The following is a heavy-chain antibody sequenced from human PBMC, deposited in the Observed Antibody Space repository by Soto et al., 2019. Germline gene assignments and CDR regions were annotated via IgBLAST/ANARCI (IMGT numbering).Heavy chain of an antibody. CDR3: ARDDYSNYYGMDV. Sequence: SVKVSCKASGGTFSSYAISWVRQAPGQGLEWMGGIIPIFGTANYAQKFQGRVTITADESTGTAYMELSSLRSEDTAVYYCARDDYSNYYGMDVWGQGTTVTVSS. CDR2: IIPIFGTA. D-gene: IGHD4-4*01. V-gene: IGHV1-69*13. J-gene: IGHJ6*02. CDR1: GGTFSSYA.